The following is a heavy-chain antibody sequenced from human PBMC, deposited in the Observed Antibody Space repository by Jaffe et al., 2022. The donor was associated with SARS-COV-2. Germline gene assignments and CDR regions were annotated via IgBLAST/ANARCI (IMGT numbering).Heavy chain of an antibody. J-gene: IGHJ4*02. D-gene: IGHD3-9*01. V-gene: IGHV4-39*01. CDR2: IYYSGST. Sequence: QLQLQESGPGLVKPSETLSLTCTVSGGSISSSSYYWGWIRQPPGKGLEWIGSIYYSGSTYYNPSLKSRVTISVDTSKNQFSLKLSSVTAADTAVYYCARLASGGYFDWLSREYYFDYWGQGTLVTVSS. CDR3: ARLASGGYFDWLSREYYFDY. CDR1: GGSISSSSYY.